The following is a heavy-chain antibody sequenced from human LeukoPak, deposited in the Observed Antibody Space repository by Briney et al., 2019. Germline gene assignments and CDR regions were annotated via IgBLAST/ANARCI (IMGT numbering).Heavy chain of an antibody. V-gene: IGHV1-69*04. J-gene: IGHJ5*02. D-gene: IGHD3-10*01. CDR3: ARDVNGILWFGDPTPPAYNWFDP. CDR2: IIPILGIA. CDR1: GGTFSSYA. Sequence: ALTVSCKASGGTFSSYAISWVRQAPGQGLEWMGRIIPILGIANYAQKFQGRVTITADKSTSTAYMELSSLRSEDTAVYYCARDVNGILWFGDPTPPAYNWFDPWGQGTLVTVSS.